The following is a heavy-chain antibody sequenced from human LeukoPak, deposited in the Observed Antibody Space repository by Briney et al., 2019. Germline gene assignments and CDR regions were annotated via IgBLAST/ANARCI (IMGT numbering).Heavy chain of an antibody. D-gene: IGHD3-16*02. CDR1: GGSISSSSYY. CDR2: IYYSGST. Sequence: SETLSLTCTVSGGSISSSSYYWGWIRQPPGKGLEWIGSIYYSGSTNYNPSLKSRVTISVDTSKNQFSLKLSSVTAADTAVYYCAGLRIMITFGGVIPAPGMDVWGQGTTVTVSS. CDR3: AGLRIMITFGGVIPAPGMDV. J-gene: IGHJ6*02. V-gene: IGHV4-39*07.